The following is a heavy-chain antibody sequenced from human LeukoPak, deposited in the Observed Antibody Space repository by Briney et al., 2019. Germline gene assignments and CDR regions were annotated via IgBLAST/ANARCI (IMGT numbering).Heavy chain of an antibody. D-gene: IGHD1-26*01. CDR1: GFTFSNAW. CDR3: TTDGGSYGNY. Sequence: PGGSLRLSCAASGFTFSNAWMSWVRQAPGKGLEWVGRIESKTDGGTTDYAAPVKGRFTISRDDSKNTLYLQMNSLKTEDTAVYYCTTDGGSYGNYWGQGTLVTVSS. V-gene: IGHV3-15*04. J-gene: IGHJ4*02. CDR2: IESKTDGGTT.